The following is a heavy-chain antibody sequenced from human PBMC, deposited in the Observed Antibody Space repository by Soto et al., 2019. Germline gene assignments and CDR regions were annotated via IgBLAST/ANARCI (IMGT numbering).Heavy chain of an antibody. CDR2: IYYSGST. Sequence: ASETLSLTCTVSGGSISSGGYYWSWIRQHPGKGLEWIGYIYYSGSTYYNPSLKSRVTISVDTSKNQFSLKLSSVTAADTAVYYCARDVGGGMVQGVPDYGGQGPLVTVSS. CDR3: ARDVGGGMVQGVPDY. CDR1: GGSISSGGYY. V-gene: IGHV4-31*03. D-gene: IGHD3-10*01. J-gene: IGHJ4*02.